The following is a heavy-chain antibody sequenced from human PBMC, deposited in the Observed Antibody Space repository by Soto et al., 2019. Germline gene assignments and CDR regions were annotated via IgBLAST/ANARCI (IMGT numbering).Heavy chain of an antibody. J-gene: IGHJ6*03. Sequence: EVQLVESGGGLVQPGGSLRLSCAASGFTFSSYWMHWVRQAPGKGLVWVSRINSDGSSTSYADSVKGRFTISRDNAKNTLYLQMNSLRAEDTAVYYCARANSGDYDFWSGYYGGYYYYMDVWGKGTTVTVSS. V-gene: IGHV3-74*01. CDR3: ARANSGDYDFWSGYYGGYYYYMDV. D-gene: IGHD3-3*01. CDR1: GFTFSSYW. CDR2: INSDGSST.